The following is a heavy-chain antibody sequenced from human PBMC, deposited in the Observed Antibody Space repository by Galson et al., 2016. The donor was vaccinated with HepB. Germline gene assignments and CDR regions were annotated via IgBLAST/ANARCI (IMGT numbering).Heavy chain of an antibody. J-gene: IGHJ6*02. CDR3: AKDMSIFGVVITHSGGGLDV. D-gene: IGHD3-3*01. V-gene: IGHV3-9*01. Sequence: SLRLSCAASGFTFDDYAMHWVRQAPGKGLEWISGISWNSGTIIYADSVKGRFTISRDNAKNSLYLQMNSLRAEDTALYYCAKDMSIFGVVITHSGGGLDVWDQETTVTVSS. CDR1: GFTFDDYA. CDR2: ISWNSGTI.